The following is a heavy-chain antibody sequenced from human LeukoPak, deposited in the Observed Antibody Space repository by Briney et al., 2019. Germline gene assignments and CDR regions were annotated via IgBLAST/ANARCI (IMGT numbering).Heavy chain of an antibody. CDR1: GGSISSSSYY. V-gene: IGHV4-39*01. CDR3: ARPHYDSSGYYGYYYYYMDV. J-gene: IGHJ6*03. CDR2: IYYSGST. Sequence: SETLSLTCTVSGGSISSSSYYWGWIRQPPGKGLEWIGSIYYSGSTYYNPSLKSRVTISVDTSKNRFSLKLSSVTAADTAVYYCARPHYDSSGYYGYYYYYMDVWGKGTTVTVSS. D-gene: IGHD3-22*01.